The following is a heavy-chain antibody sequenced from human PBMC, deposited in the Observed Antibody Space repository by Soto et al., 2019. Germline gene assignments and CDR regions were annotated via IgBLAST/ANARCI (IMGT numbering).Heavy chain of an antibody. Sequence: PSETLSLTCTFSGGSISSYYWSWIRQPPGKGLEWIGYIYYSGSTNYNPSLKSRVTISVDTSKNQFSLKLTSVAAADTAVYYCARDGDGYNNWGQGTLVTVSS. CDR2: IYYSGST. CDR3: ARDGDGYNN. CDR1: GGSISSYY. V-gene: IGHV4-59*01. D-gene: IGHD5-12*01. J-gene: IGHJ4*02.